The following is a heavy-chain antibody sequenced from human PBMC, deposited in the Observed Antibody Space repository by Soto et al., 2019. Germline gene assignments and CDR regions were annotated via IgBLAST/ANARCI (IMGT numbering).Heavy chain of an antibody. CDR1: GFTFISYA. Sequence: GGSLRLSCAASGFTFISYAMSWVRQAPGKGLEWVSAISGSGGSTYYADSVKGRFTISRDNSKNTLYLQMNSLRAEDTAVYYCAKQGFFSVQQGTEFDYWGQGTLVTVSS. J-gene: IGHJ4*02. CDR3: AKQGFFSVQQGTEFDY. CDR2: ISGSGGST. V-gene: IGHV3-23*01. D-gene: IGHD6-13*01.